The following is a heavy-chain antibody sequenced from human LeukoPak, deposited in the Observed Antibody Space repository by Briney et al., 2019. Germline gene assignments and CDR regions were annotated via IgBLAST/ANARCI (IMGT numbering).Heavy chain of an antibody. Sequence: SETLSLTCTVSGGSISSYYWSWIRQPPGKGREWIGYIYYSGSTNYNPSLKSRVTMSVDTSRNQFSLKLSSVTAADTAVYYCARGPTTVTRAFDYWGQGTLVTVSS. J-gene: IGHJ4*02. CDR1: GGSISSYY. CDR3: ARGPTTVTRAFDY. CDR2: IYYSGST. D-gene: IGHD4-17*01. V-gene: IGHV4-59*12.